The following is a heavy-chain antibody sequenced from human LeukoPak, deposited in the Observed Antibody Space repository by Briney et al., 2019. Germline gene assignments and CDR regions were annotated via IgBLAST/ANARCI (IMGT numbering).Heavy chain of an antibody. J-gene: IGHJ3*02. CDR3: ARHNYDYVWGSYRSMLAFDI. V-gene: IGHV4-39*01. CDR2: IYYSGST. Sequence: SETLSLTCTVSGGSISSSSYYWGWIRQPPGQGLEWIGSIYYSGSTYYNPSLRSRVTISVDTSKNQFSLKLSSVTAADTAVYYCARHNYDYVWGSYRSMLAFDIWGQGTMVTVSS. D-gene: IGHD3-16*02. CDR1: GGSISSSSYY.